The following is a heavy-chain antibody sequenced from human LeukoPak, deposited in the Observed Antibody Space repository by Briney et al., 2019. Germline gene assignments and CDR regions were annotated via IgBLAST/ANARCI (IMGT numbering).Heavy chain of an antibody. CDR1: GGSISSYY. V-gene: IGHV4-59*05. D-gene: IGHD1-26*01. Sequence: SETLSLTCSVSGGSISSYYWTWIRQPPGKGLEWIGSTFHSGSTYYNPSLKSRVTISVDTSKNQFSLRLSSVTAEDTAVYFCAREARGTYTIDYWGQGTLVTVSS. CDR2: TFHSGST. J-gene: IGHJ4*02. CDR3: AREARGTYTIDY.